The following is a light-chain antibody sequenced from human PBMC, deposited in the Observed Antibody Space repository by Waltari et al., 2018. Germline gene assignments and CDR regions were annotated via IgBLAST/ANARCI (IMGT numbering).Light chain of an antibody. J-gene: IGLJ3*02. Sequence: QLVLTQSPSASASLGASVKLTCTLSSGHSSNVIAWHQQRPAKGPRYLMKVNSDGSHSKGDEIPDRFSGSSSGAERYLTISSLQSEDEAYYYCQTGGHGTWVFGGGTKLTVL. V-gene: IGLV4-69*01. CDR1: SGHSSNV. CDR3: QTGGHGTWV. CDR2: VNSDGSH.